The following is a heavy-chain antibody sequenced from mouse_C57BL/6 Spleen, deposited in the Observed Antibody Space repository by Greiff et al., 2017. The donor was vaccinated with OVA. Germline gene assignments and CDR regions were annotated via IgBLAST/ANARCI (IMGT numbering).Heavy chain of an antibody. CDR2: IYPGDGDT. J-gene: IGHJ1*03. CDR1: GYAFSSYW. D-gene: IGHD2-5*01. V-gene: IGHV1-80*01. Sequence: VQLVESGAELVKPGASVKISCKASGYAFSSYWMNWVKQRPGKGLEWIGQIYPGDGDTNYNGKFKGKATLTADKSSSTAYMQLSSLTSEDSAVYFCARGDSNWYFDVWGTGTTVTVSS. CDR3: ARGDSNWYFDV.